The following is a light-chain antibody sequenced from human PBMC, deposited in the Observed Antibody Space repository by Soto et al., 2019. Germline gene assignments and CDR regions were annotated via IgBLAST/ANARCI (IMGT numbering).Light chain of an antibody. J-gene: IGLJ1*01. V-gene: IGLV2-14*01. CDR2: GVS. CDR1: RSDIGSYNY. Sequence: QSVLTQPASVSGSPGQSITISCSGTRSDIGSYNYVAWYQQFPGKTPKILIYGVSNRPSGVSSRFSGSKSGNTASLTISGLRDEDEADYYCISYTGRSTSYVFGSGTKVTVL. CDR3: ISYTGRSTSYV.